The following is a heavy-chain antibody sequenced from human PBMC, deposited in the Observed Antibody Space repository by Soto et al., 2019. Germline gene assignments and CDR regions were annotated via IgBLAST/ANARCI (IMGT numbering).Heavy chain of an antibody. CDR3: AKSLAVAAGWFDP. V-gene: IGHV3-30*18. CDR1: GFTFNTYG. D-gene: IGHD6-19*01. Sequence: GGSLRLSCAASGFTFNTYGMHWVRQAPGKGLEWVAFISYDGSYEYYADSVKGRFTISRDNSKNTVFLQMNSLRGEDTAVYYCAKSLAVAAGWFDPWGQGALVTVSS. CDR2: ISYDGSYE. J-gene: IGHJ5*02.